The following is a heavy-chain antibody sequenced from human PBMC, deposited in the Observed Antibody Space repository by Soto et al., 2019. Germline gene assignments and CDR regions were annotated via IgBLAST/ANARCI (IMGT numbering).Heavy chain of an antibody. V-gene: IGHV3-23*01. CDR1: GFTFSSYA. CDR3: AKDRPDYDFWSGYLSPFVYYYGMDV. CDR2: ISGGST. D-gene: IGHD3-3*01. J-gene: IGHJ6*02. Sequence: GGSLRLSCAASGFTFSSYAMSWVRQAPGKGLEWVSAISGGSTYYADSVKGRFTISRDNSKNTLYLQMNSLRAEDTAVYYCAKDRPDYDFWSGYLSPFVYYYGMDVWGQGTTVTVSS.